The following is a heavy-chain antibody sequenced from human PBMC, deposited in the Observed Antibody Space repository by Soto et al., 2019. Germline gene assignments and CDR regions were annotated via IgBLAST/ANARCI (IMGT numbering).Heavy chain of an antibody. V-gene: IGHV3-33*01. CDR1: GFTFSSYG. J-gene: IGHJ5*02. CDR3: ARGIAAAGTKLDP. Sequence: PGGSLRLSCAASGFTFSSYGMHWVRQAPGKGLEWVAVIWYDGSNKYYADSVKGRFTISRDNAKNSLYLQMNSLRAEDTAVYYCARGIAAAGTKLDPWGQGTLVTVSS. CDR2: IWYDGSNK. D-gene: IGHD6-13*01.